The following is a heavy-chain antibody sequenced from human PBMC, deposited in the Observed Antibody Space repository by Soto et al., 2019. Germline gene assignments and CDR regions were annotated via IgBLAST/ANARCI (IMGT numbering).Heavy chain of an antibody. CDR3: ARDPYSGYDLYYYGMDV. CDR1: GYTLTELS. Sequence: ASVKVSCKVSGYTLTELSMHWVRQAPGKGLEWMGGFDPDNGKTIYAQKLQGRVTMTTDTSTSTAYMELRSLRSDDTAVYYCARDPYSGYDLYYYGMDVWGQGTTVTVSS. V-gene: IGHV1-24*01. CDR2: FDPDNGKT. D-gene: IGHD5-12*01. J-gene: IGHJ6*02.